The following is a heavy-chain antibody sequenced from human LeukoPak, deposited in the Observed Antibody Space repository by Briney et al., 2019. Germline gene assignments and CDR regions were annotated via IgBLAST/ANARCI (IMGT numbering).Heavy chain of an antibody. Sequence: PSETLSLTCTVSGGSISSGGYYWSWLRQPPGKGLEWIGYIYHSGSTYYNPSLKSRVTISVDRSKNQFSLKLSSVTAADTAVYYCARDYYDSGGEDYWGQGTLVTVSS. J-gene: IGHJ4*02. CDR2: IYHSGST. CDR3: ARDYYDSGGEDY. CDR1: GGSISSGGYY. V-gene: IGHV4-30-2*01. D-gene: IGHD3-22*01.